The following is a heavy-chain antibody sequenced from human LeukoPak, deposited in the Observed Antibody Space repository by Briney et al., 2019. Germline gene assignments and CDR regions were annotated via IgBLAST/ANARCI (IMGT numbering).Heavy chain of an antibody. J-gene: IGHJ6*03. D-gene: IGHD6-13*01. Sequence: ASVKVSCKASGYTFTSYDINWVRQATGQGLEWMGWMNPNSGNTGYAQKFQGRVTMTRNTSISTAYMELSSLRSEDTAVYYCARVGQQLDYYYYYIDVWGKGTTVTVSS. CDR3: ARVGQQLDYYYYYIDV. V-gene: IGHV1-8*01. CDR2: MNPNSGNT. CDR1: GYTFTSYD.